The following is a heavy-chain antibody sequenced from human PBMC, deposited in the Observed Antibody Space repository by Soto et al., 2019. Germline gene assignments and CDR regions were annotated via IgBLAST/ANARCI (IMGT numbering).Heavy chain of an antibody. D-gene: IGHD3-9*01. V-gene: IGHV4-59*08. CDR1: GGSISPYY. CDR3: ARHSSQNFDWLEY. J-gene: IGHJ4*02. CDR2: IFYSGST. Sequence: QVQLQESGPGLVRPSETLSLTCTVSGGSISPYYWSWVRQPPGKGLEWIAFIFYSGSTNYNPSLKSRVXXSXDXXKNQFSLKLTSVTAADTAVYYCARHSSQNFDWLEYWGQGTLVTVSS.